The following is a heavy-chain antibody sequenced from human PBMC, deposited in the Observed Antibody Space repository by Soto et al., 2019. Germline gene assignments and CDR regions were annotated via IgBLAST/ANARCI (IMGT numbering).Heavy chain of an antibody. V-gene: IGHV4-34*01. CDR3: ARADRTLVTSYGLDV. D-gene: IGHD2-21*02. CDR1: GGSFSGFY. J-gene: IGHJ6*02. CDR2: INHSGTT. Sequence: RSLTCAVSGGSFSGFYWTWIRQPPGEGLEWIGEINHSGTTNFNPSLRSRLTISLDSSKKHFSLKLTSMTAADAAAYYCARADRTLVTSYGLDVWGQGTTVTVSS.